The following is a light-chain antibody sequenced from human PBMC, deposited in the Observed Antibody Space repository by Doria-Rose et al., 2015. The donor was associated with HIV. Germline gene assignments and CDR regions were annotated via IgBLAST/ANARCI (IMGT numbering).Light chain of an antibody. Sequence: EIALTQSPGTLSLSPGERATLSCRASQSFSSTYLAWYRQQHGQSLSLLIYDGSTRATGIPDMFSASGSETDFTLTINRLEPEDFALYYCHQYGTSWTFGQGTKVEI. CDR2: DGS. V-gene: IGKV3-20*01. J-gene: IGKJ1*01. CDR1: QSFSSTY. CDR3: HQYGTSWT.